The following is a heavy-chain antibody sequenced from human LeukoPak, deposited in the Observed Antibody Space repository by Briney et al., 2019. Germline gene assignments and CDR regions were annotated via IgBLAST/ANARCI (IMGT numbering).Heavy chain of an antibody. CDR3: ARTGRAAEEYYYYGMDV. V-gene: IGHV5-51*01. CDR1: GYSFRDYW. J-gene: IGHJ6*02. CDR2: IFPGESHI. D-gene: IGHD6-13*01. Sequence: GESLKISCKGFGYSFRDYWIGWVRQMPGKDLEWMGIIFPGESHINYSPTFEGRVTISADESINTAYLQWSSLTASDTAMYYCARTGRAAEEYYYYGMDVWGQGTTVTVSS.